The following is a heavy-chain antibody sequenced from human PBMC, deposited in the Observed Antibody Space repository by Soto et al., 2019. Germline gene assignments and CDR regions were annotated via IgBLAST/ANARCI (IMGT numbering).Heavy chain of an antibody. CDR2: ISYDGSNK. CDR1: GFTFSSYG. J-gene: IGHJ3*02. D-gene: IGHD3-3*01. Sequence: GGSLRLSCAASGFTFSSYGMHWVRQAPGKGLEWVAVISYDGSNKYYADSVKGRFTISRDNSKNSLYLQMNSLRAEDTAVYYCARIGSGSLDDAFDIWGQGTMVTVSS. V-gene: IGHV3-30*03. CDR3: ARIGSGSLDDAFDI.